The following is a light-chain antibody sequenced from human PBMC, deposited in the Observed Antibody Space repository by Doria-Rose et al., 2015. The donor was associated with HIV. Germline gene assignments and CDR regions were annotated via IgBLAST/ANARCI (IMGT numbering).Light chain of an antibody. CDR1: SSNIGAGYD. J-gene: IGLJ1*01. CDR2: GNI. Sequence: QTVVTQEPSVSEAPGQRVTISCTGSSSNIGAGYDVHWYQQLPGTAPKLLIDGNINRPSGVPDRISGSKSGTSATLAITGLQAEDEADYYCQSYDSSLSGYVFGTGTKVTVL. CDR3: QSYDSSLSGYV. V-gene: IGLV1-40*01.